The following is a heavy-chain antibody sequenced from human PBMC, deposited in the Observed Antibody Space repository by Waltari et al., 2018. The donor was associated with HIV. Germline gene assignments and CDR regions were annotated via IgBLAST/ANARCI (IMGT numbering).Heavy chain of an antibody. V-gene: IGHV3-66*01. D-gene: IGHD2-21*02. CDR3: ASIAYCGGDCYPRGMDV. CDR2: IYSGGST. CDR1: GFTVSSNY. Sequence: EVQLVESGGGLVQPGGSLRLSCAASGFTVSSNYMSWVRQAPGKGLEWVSFIYSGGSTDYASSVKGRFTISRDNSKNTLYLQMNSLRSEDTAVYYCASIAYCGGDCYPRGMDVWGQGTTVTVSS. J-gene: IGHJ6*02.